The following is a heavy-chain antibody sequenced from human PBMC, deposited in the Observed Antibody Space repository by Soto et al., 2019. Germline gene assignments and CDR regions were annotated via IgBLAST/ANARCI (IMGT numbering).Heavy chain of an antibody. D-gene: IGHD3-10*01. CDR1: GFTVSNNY. J-gene: IGHJ4*02. CDR3: GARGGGGGY. Sequence: EVQLVESGGGLIQPGGSLRLSCAVSGFTVSNNYMSWVRQAPGKGLEGVSVIYSGGYTAYGDSVKGRFTISRDNSKNKLYFQRRSRGADDRACFYWGARGGGGGYWGQGTLVTVSS. CDR2: IYSGGYT. V-gene: IGHV3-53*01.